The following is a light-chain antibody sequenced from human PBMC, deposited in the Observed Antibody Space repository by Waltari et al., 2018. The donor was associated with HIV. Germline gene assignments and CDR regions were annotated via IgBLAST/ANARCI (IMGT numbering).Light chain of an antibody. CDR3: AAWDRNLNALNYV. J-gene: IGLJ1*01. V-gene: IGLV1-44*01. CDR2: SNN. CDR1: SSNIGRYT. Sequence: QSVLTQPPSASGTPGQRVTISCSGSSSNIGRYTVNWYQQLPGTAPKLLIYSNNQLPSCVPDRFSGSKSGTSASLAISGLQSEDEAYYYCAAWDRNLNALNYVFGTGTKVTLL.